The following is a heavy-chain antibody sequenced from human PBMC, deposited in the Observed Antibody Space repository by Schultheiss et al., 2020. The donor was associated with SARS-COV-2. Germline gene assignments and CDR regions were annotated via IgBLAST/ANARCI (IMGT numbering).Heavy chain of an antibody. CDR2: ISGSGGST. J-gene: IGHJ5*01. D-gene: IGHD6-19*01. CDR3: ARGGTAVAGRADS. Sequence: GGSLRLSCAASGFTFSSYAMSWVRQAPGKGLEWVSAISGSGGSTYYADSVKGRFTISRDNAKSTLFLQMNSLRVEDTAIYYCARGGTAVAGRADSWGQGTLVTVSS. CDR1: GFTFSSYA. V-gene: IGHV3-23*01.